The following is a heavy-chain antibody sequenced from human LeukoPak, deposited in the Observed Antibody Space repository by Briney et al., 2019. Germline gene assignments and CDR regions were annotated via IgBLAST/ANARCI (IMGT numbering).Heavy chain of an antibody. CDR3: ARDYGSPEY. Sequence: PGGSLTLSCAVSGFTFSSYWMSWVRQAPGKGLEGVANIKHDGGEKYYVDSVKGRFTISRDNAKNSLFLQMNSLRAEDTAVYYCARDYGSPEYWGQGTLVTVSS. D-gene: IGHD4-17*01. V-gene: IGHV3-7*01. CDR2: IKHDGGEK. CDR1: GFTFSSYW. J-gene: IGHJ4*02.